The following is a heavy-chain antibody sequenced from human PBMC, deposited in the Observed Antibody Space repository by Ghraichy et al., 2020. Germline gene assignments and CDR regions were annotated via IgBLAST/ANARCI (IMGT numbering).Heavy chain of an antibody. D-gene: IGHD3-10*01. CDR1: GFSFSDYA. J-gene: IGHJ6*02. CDR3: ARESHRFDGSGSSQPPYYTYLGLDV. V-gene: IGHV3-64*01. CDR2: VSSDGSST. Sequence: GALRLSCAASGFSFSDYAMHWVRQTPGKGLEFVSSVSSDGSSTYYANSVKGRFTISRDNSKNTMFLHLGRLRLEDMGLYLCARESHRFDGSGSSQPPYYTYLGLDVWGQGTTVTVS.